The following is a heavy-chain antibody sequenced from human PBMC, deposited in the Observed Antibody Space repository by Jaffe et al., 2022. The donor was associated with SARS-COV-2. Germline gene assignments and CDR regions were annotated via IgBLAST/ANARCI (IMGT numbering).Heavy chain of an antibody. J-gene: IGHJ4*02. Sequence: QVQLQESGPGLVKPSETLSLTCTVSGGSISSYYWSWIRQPPGKGLEWIGYIYYSGSTNYNPSLKSRVTISVDTSKNQFSLKLSSVTAADTAVYYCARGYSSGWYVHPFDYWGQGTLVTVSS. CDR2: IYYSGST. CDR1: GGSISSYY. D-gene: IGHD6-19*01. V-gene: IGHV4-59*01. CDR3: ARGYSSGWYVHPFDY.